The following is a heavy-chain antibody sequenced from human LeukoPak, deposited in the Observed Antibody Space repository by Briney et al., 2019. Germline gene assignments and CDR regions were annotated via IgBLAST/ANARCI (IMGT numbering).Heavy chain of an antibody. CDR3: ARHLSGDDI. J-gene: IGHJ3*02. D-gene: IGHD4-17*01. V-gene: IGHV3-66*04. CDR2: IYSSGST. Sequence: AGGSLRLSCAASGFTVNSNYMIWVRQAPGKGLEWVSIIYSSGSTFYADSVKGRFTISRDNSKNTLYLQMNSLRDEDTAVYYCARHLSGDDIWGQGTMVTVSS. CDR1: GFTVNSNY.